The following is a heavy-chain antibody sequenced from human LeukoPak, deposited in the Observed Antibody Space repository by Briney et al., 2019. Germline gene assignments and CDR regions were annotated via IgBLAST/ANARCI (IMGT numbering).Heavy chain of an antibody. CDR2: ISGSGGST. Sequence: GGSLRLSCAASGFTFSSYAMSWVRQAPGKGLEWVSAISGSGGSTYCADSVKGRFTISRDNSRDTLYLQMNSLRAEDTAVYYCARGYYDYVWGSYYFDYWGQGTLVTVSS. CDR3: ARGYYDYVWGSYYFDY. D-gene: IGHD3-16*01. J-gene: IGHJ4*02. CDR1: GFTFSSYA. V-gene: IGHV3-23*01.